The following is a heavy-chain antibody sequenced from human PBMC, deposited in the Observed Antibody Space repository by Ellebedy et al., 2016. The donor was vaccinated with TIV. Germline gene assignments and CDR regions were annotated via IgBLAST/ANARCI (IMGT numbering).Heavy chain of an antibody. J-gene: IGHJ3*02. CDR1: GYTFTKYP. CDR2: LNTDNGDT. CDR3: ARDLESTTWYGDAFDI. Sequence: AASVKVSCKASGYTFTKYPMHWLRQAPGQRLEWMGWLNTDNGDTKYSQKFQGRVTFTTDTSASTAYMELSSLRSEDTDIYYCARDLESTTWYGDAFDIWGQGTMVTVSS. D-gene: IGHD6-13*01. V-gene: IGHV1-3*04.